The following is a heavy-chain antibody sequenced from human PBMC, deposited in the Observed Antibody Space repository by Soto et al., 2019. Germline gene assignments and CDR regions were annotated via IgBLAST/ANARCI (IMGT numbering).Heavy chain of an antibody. CDR2: IIPIFGTA. CDR3: ASNRYCSGGSCYSSYYYYGMDV. J-gene: IGHJ6*02. Sequence: QVQLVQSGAEVKKPGSSVKVSCKASGGTFSSYAISWVRQAPGQGLEWMGGIIPIFGTANYAQKFQGRVTITAVESTSTAYMELSSLRSEDTAVYYCASNRYCSGGSCYSSYYYYGMDVWGQGTTVTVSS. V-gene: IGHV1-69*12. CDR1: GGTFSSYA. D-gene: IGHD2-15*01.